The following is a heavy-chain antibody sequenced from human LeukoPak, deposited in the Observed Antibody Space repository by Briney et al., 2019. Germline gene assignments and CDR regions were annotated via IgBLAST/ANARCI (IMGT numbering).Heavy chain of an antibody. V-gene: IGHV3-30*18. J-gene: IGHJ4*02. CDR1: GFEESGFNFRNSG. Sequence: GGSLRLSCVGSGFEESGFNFRNSGMHWVRQAPGKGLEWVAVISYDGSNKYYADSVKGRFTISRDNSKNTLYLQMNSLRAEDTAVYYCAKDYGPVLMVYAPGVLDYWGQGTLVTVSS. D-gene: IGHD2-8*01. CDR3: AKDYGPVLMVYAPGVLDY. CDR2: ISYDGSNK.